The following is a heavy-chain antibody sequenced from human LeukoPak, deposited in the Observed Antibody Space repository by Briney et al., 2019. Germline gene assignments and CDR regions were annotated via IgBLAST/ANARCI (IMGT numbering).Heavy chain of an antibody. CDR2: ISGSGGST. CDR3: AKAVTMVQGVIIGSYYYYMDV. D-gene: IGHD3-10*01. J-gene: IGHJ6*03. Sequence: PGGSLRLSCXAXXXTFSGNAMSWVRQAPGKGLEWVSAISGSGGSTYYADSVKGRFTISRDNSKNTLCLQMNSLRAEDTAVYYCAKAVTMVQGVIIGSYYYYMDVWGKGTTVTVSS. V-gene: IGHV3-23*01. CDR1: XXTFSGNA.